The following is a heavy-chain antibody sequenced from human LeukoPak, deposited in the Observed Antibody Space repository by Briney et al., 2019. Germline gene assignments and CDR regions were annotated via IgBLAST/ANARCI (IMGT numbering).Heavy chain of an antibody. CDR3: AWYYGSGSYYNRPGYFQH. V-gene: IGHV3-23*01. Sequence: GGSLRLSCSASGFTFSSYAMHWVRQAPGKGLEWVSAISGSGGSTYYADSVKGRFTISRDNSKNTLYLQMNSLRAEDTAVYYCAWYYGSGSYYNRPGYFQHWGQGTLVTVSS. CDR2: ISGSGGST. D-gene: IGHD3-10*01. CDR1: GFTFSSYA. J-gene: IGHJ1*01.